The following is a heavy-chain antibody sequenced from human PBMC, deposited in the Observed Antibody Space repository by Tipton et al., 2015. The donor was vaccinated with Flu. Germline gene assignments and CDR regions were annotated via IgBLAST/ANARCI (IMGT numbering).Heavy chain of an antibody. Sequence: TLSLTCTVSGDSISSGTHYWSWIRQPAGQGLEWIGRSYTSGSTNYNPSLKTRVTISVDTSKNQFSLKLSTVTAADTAVYYCARDDGDYGSEGYHYYDGMDVWGQRTTVTVSS. D-gene: IGHD3-10*01. J-gene: IGHJ6*02. V-gene: IGHV4-61*02. CDR1: GDSISSGTHY. CDR2: SYTSGST. CDR3: ARDDGDYGSEGYHYYDGMDV.